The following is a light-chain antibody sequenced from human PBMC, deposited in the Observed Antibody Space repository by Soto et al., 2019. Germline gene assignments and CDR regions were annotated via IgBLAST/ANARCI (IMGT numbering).Light chain of an antibody. Sequence: AIQMTQSPSSLSASVGDRVTITCRASQDIRKDLAWYQQKPGKAPQILIYGASTLQTGVASRFGGSGSATDFTLTISSLQPEDSAAYYCLQDYNYPFTFGQGTKVDI. CDR2: GAS. J-gene: IGKJ2*01. CDR3: LQDYNYPFT. CDR1: QDIRKD. V-gene: IGKV1-6*01.